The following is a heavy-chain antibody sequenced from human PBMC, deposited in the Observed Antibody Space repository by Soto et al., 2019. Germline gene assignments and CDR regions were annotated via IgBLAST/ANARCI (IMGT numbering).Heavy chain of an antibody. Sequence: EVQLVESGGGLVQPGRSLRLSCAASGFTFDDYAMHWVRQAPGKGLEWVSGSSWNSGSIGYADSVKGRFTISRDNAKNSLYLQMNSLRAEDTALYYCAKDRRDYGDYYFDYWGQGTLVTVSS. V-gene: IGHV3-9*01. J-gene: IGHJ4*02. CDR2: SSWNSGSI. CDR3: AKDRRDYGDYYFDY. CDR1: GFTFDDYA. D-gene: IGHD4-17*01.